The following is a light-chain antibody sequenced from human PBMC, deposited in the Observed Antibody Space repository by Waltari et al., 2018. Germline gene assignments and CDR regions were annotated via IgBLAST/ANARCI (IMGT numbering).Light chain of an antibody. CDR2: AAS. J-gene: IGKJ2*01. Sequence: DIQMTQSPSSLSASVGDRVTITCRASQSISSYLNWDQEKPGKAPKLLIYAASSLQSGVPSRFSGSGSETDFTLTISSLQPEDFATYYCQQSYSTPPTFGQGTKLEIK. CDR1: QSISSY. CDR3: QQSYSTPPT. V-gene: IGKV1-39*01.